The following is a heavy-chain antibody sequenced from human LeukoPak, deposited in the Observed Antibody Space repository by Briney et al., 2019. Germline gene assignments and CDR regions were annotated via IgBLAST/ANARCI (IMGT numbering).Heavy chain of an antibody. CDR2: IYSGGST. Sequence: GGSLRLSCAAPGFTVSSNYMSWVRQAPGKGLEWVSVIYSGGSTYYADSVKGRFTISRDNSKNTLYLQMNSLRAEDTAVYYCARDVYDSSGYTRFFDYWGQGTLVTVSS. CDR1: GFTVSSNY. CDR3: ARDVYDSSGYTRFFDY. V-gene: IGHV3-66*01. D-gene: IGHD3-22*01. J-gene: IGHJ4*02.